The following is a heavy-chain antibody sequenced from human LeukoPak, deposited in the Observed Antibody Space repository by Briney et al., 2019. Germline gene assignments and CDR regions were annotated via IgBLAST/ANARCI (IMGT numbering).Heavy chain of an antibody. CDR3: AREASGYDFWSGYSYYFGY. D-gene: IGHD3-3*01. V-gene: IGHV7-4-1*02. CDR2: INTNTGNP. CDR1: GYTFTSYA. Sequence: EASVNVSCKASGYTFTSYAMNWVRQAPGQGLKWMGWINTNTGNPTYAQGFTGRFVFSLDTSVSTAYLQISSLKAEDTAVYYCAREASGYDFWSGYSYYFGYWGQGTLVTVSS. J-gene: IGHJ4*02.